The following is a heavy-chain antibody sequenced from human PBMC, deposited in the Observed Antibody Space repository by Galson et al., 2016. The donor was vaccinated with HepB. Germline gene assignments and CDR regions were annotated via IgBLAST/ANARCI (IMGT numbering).Heavy chain of an antibody. CDR3: ARDGHPRGDY. CDR1: GFTFSSYA. V-gene: IGHV3-33*01. Sequence: SLRLSCAASGFTFSSYAMHWVRQAPGKGLEWVAVIWYDGGDKYYADSVKGRFTISRDNSKNTLYLQMNSLRAEDTAVYYCARDGHPRGDYWGLGTLVTVSS. CDR2: IWYDGGDK. J-gene: IGHJ4*02.